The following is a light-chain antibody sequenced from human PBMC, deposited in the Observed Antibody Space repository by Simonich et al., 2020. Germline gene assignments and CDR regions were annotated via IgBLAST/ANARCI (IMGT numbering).Light chain of an antibody. CDR3: QQYGSSLT. V-gene: IGKV3-20*01. Sequence: EIVLTQSPATLSLSPGERATLSCRASHSVSSYLAWYQQKTGQAPRLLIYDASNKATGIPARFSGSGSVTDFTLTISRLEPEDFAVYYCQQYGSSLTFGGGTKVEIK. CDR1: HSVSSY. CDR2: DAS. J-gene: IGKJ4*01.